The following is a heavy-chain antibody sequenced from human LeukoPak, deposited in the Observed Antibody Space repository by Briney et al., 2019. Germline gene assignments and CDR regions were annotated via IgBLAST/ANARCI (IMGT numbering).Heavy chain of an antibody. CDR3: ASAVAGTGGPFDY. D-gene: IGHD6-19*01. V-gene: IGHV3-30*03. Sequence: AGRSLRLSCAASGFTFSSYGMHWVRQAPGKGLEWVAVISYDGSNKYYADSVKGRFTISRDNSKNTLYLQMNSLRAEDTAVYYCASAVAGTGGPFDYWGQGILVTVSS. CDR2: ISYDGSNK. J-gene: IGHJ4*02. CDR1: GFTFSSYG.